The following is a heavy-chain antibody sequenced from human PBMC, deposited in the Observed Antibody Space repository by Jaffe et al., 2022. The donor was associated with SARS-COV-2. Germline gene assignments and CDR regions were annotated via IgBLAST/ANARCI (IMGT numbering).Heavy chain of an antibody. CDR3: RHYRDYYYYGMDV. J-gene: IGHJ6*02. V-gene: IGHV4-39*01. CDR1: GGSISSSSYY. Sequence: QLQLQESGPGLVKPSETLSLTCTVSGGSISSSSYYWGWIRQPPGKGLEWIGSIYYSGSTYYNPSLKSRVTISVDTSKNQFSLKLSSVTAADTAVYYCRHYRDYYYYGMDVWGQGTTVTVSS. D-gene: IGHD3-10*01. CDR2: IYYSGST.